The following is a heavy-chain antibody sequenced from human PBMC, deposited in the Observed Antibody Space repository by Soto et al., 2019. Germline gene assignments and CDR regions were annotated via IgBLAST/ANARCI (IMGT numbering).Heavy chain of an antibody. V-gene: IGHV3-30-3*01. Sequence: GGSLRLSCAASGFTFSSYAMHWVRQAPGKGLEWVAVISYDGSNKYYADSVKGRFTISRDNSKNTLYLQMNSLRVEDTAVHYCARDLASYGDYVGYFDYWGQGTLVTVSS. D-gene: IGHD4-17*01. CDR3: ARDLASYGDYVGYFDY. J-gene: IGHJ4*02. CDR2: ISYDGSNK. CDR1: GFTFSSYA.